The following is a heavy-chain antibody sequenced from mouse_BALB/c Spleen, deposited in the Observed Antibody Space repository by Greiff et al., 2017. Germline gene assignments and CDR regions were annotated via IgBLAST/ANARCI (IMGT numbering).Heavy chain of an antibody. J-gene: IGHJ3*01. CDR1: GFNIKDTY. CDR2: IDPANGNT. V-gene: IGHV14-3*02. Sequence: EVKLMESGAELVKPGASVKLSCTASGFNIKDTYMHWVKQRPEQGLEWIGRIDPANGNTKYDPKFQGKATITADTSSNTAYLQLSSLTSEDTAVYYCASSYGSSYGAYWGQGTLVTVSA. CDR3: ASSYGSSYGAY. D-gene: IGHD1-1*01.